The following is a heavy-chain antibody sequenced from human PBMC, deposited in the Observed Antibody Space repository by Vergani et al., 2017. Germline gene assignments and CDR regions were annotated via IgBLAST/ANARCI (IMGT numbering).Heavy chain of an antibody. V-gene: IGHV4-61*05. CDR2: ISYSGDT. Sequence: QLQLQESGPGLVKPSETLSLSCRVSGDSISRSHYYWGFIRQPPGKGLEWIGYISYSGDTNCAPSLKSRVTISIDTSKNQFSLNLSSVTAADTAVYYCARAQYYNWFDPWGQGTLVTVSS. CDR3: ARAQYYNWFDP. J-gene: IGHJ5*02. D-gene: IGHD3-10*01. CDR1: GDSISRSHYY.